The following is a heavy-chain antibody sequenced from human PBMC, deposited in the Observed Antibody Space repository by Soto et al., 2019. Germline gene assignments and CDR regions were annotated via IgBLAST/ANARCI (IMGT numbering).Heavy chain of an antibody. J-gene: IGHJ4*02. V-gene: IGHV1-69*06. CDR1: GAGDTFSNYG. Sequence: QVHLVQSGAEVKSPGSAVKVSCQVSGAGDTFSNYGLNWVRQAPGQGLEWMGGTIPAFGTANYAEKFQGRFTITADTSTTTAYMELSSLRSDDTAVYYCWRHDKTALPPLDSWGQGTLVSVSS. CDR3: WRHDKTALPPLDS. CDR2: TIPAFGTA. D-gene: IGHD1-1*01.